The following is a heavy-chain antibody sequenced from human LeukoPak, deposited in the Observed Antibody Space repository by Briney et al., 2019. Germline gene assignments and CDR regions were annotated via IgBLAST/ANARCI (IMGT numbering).Heavy chain of an antibody. V-gene: IGHV3-23*01. D-gene: IGHD3-9*01. CDR3: AKSRDILTGYYVDYFDY. J-gene: IGHJ4*02. CDR1: GFTFSSYA. Sequence: GSLRLSCAASGFTFSSYAMSWVRQAPGKGLEWVSAISGSGGSTYYADSVKGRFTISRDNSKNTLYLQMNSLRAEDTAVYYCAKSRDILTGYYVDYFDYWGQGTLVTVSS. CDR2: ISGSGGST.